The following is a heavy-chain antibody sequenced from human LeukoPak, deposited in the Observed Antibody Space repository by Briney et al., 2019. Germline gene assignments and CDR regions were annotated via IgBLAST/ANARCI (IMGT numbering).Heavy chain of an antibody. CDR2: INPSGGST. J-gene: IGHJ6*02. CDR3: ARERWHCRGNDCYSVYYYGLDV. V-gene: IGHV1-46*01. D-gene: IGHD2-15*01. Sequence: GASVKVSCKASGYTFTSYYMHWVRQAPGQGLEWMGIINPSGGSTSYAQKFQGRVTMTRDTSTSTVYMELSSLRSEDTAVYYCARERWHCRGNDCYSVYYYGLDVWGQGATVTVSS. CDR1: GYTFTSYY.